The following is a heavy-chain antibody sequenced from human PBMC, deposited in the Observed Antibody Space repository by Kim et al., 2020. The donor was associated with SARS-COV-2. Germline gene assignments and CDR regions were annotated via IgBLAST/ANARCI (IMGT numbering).Heavy chain of an antibody. D-gene: IGHD3-22*01. V-gene: IGHV4-59*01. Sequence: SETLSLTCTVSGGSISSYYWSWIRQPPGKGLEWIGYIYYSGSTNYNPSLKSRVTISVDTSKNQFSLKLSSVTAADTAVYYCARDNTPQYYYDSSGYVEMGNAFDIWGQGTMVTVSS. CDR3: ARDNTPQYYYDSSGYVEMGNAFDI. J-gene: IGHJ3*02. CDR2: IYYSGST. CDR1: GGSISSYY.